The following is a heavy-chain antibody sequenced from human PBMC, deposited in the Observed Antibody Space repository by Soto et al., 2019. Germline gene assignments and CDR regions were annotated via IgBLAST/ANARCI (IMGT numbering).Heavy chain of an antibody. J-gene: IGHJ6*02. CDR2: IIPIFGTA. CDR3: ARDGATIFGVVILYYYYGMDV. CDR1: GGTFGSYA. Sequence: SVKVSCKASGGTFGSYAISWVRQAPGQGLEWMGGIIPIFGTANYAQKFQGRVTITADKSTSTAYMELSSLRSEDTAVYYCARDGATIFGVVILYYYYGMDVWGQGTTVTVSS. V-gene: IGHV1-69*06. D-gene: IGHD3-3*01.